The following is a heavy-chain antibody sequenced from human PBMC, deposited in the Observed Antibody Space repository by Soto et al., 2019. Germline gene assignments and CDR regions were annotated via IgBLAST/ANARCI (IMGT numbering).Heavy chain of an antibody. J-gene: IGHJ6*02. CDR1: GGSFSGYY. V-gene: IGHV4-34*01. D-gene: IGHD6-6*01. CDR3: ARGIFRIAARRRDYYYYGMDV. Sequence: QVQLQQWGAGLLKPSETLSLTCAVYGGSFSGYYWSWIRQPPGKGLEWIGEINHSGSTNYNPSLKSRVTISVDTSKNQFSLKLSSVTAADTAVYYCARGIFRIAARRRDYYYYGMDVWGQGTTVTVSS. CDR2: INHSGST.